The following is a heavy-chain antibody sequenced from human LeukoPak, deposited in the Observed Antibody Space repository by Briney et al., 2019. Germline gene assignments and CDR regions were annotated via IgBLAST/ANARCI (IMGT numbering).Heavy chain of an antibody. Sequence: GGSLRLPCAASGFTFSSYSMNWVRQAPGKGLEWVSSISSSSSYIYYADSVRGRFTISRDNAKNSLYLQMNSLRAEDTAVYYCARMETGTMGAFDIWGQGTMVTVSS. CDR3: ARMETGTMGAFDI. D-gene: IGHD1-1*01. CDR1: GFTFSSYS. V-gene: IGHV3-21*01. CDR2: ISSSSSYI. J-gene: IGHJ3*02.